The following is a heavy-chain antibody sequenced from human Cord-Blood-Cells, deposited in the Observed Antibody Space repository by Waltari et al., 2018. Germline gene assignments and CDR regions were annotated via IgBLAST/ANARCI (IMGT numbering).Heavy chain of an antibody. CDR2: INHSGST. J-gene: IGHJ6*02. CDR3: ARGELRYYYGMDV. CDR1: GGSFSGYY. V-gene: IGHV4-34*01. D-gene: IGHD1-26*01. Sequence: QVQLQQWGAGLLKPSETLSLTCAVYGGSFSGYYWSWIRQPPGQGLAWIGEINHSGSTDYTPSLKSRVTISVDTSKNQFSLKLSFVTAADTAVYYCARGELRYYYGMDVLGQGTTVTVSS.